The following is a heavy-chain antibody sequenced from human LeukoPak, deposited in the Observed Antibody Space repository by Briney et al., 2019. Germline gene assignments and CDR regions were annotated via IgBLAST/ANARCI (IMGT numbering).Heavy chain of an antibody. CDR2: IYYSGST. D-gene: IGHD3-22*01. CDR1: GGSISSSSYY. Sequence: SETLSLTCTVSGGSISSSSYYWGWIRQPPGKGLEWIGSIYYSGSTYYNPSLKSRVTISVDTSKNQFSLKLSSVTAADTAVYYCARDFPYYYDVWGEGTLSPSPQ. J-gene: IGHJ4*02. V-gene: IGHV4-39*07. CDR3: ARDFPYYYDV.